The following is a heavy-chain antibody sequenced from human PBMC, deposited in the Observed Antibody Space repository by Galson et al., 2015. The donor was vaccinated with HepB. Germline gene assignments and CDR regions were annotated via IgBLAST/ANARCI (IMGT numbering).Heavy chain of an antibody. CDR2: IGDSNART. J-gene: IGHJ1*01. V-gene: IGHV3-23*01. Sequence: SLRLSCATSGFTFNVYAMSWVRQAPGKGLEWVSSIGDSNARTCYADSVKGRFTISRDNSKNTLYLQMDSLRAEDTAIYYCARRWDTLVVKHWGQGTRVTVSS. CDR3: ARRWDTLVVKH. D-gene: IGHD2-2*01. CDR1: GFTFNVYA.